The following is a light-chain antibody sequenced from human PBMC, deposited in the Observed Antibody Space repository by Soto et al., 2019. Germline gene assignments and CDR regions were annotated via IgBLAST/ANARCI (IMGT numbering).Light chain of an antibody. V-gene: IGKV3-20*01. J-gene: IGKJ1*01. CDR3: QQYDNSPWT. CDR2: GAS. CDR1: QTVSSTY. Sequence: EIVLTQSPGTLSLSPGERATLSCRASQTVSSTYLAWYQQTPGQAPSLLIYGASSRATGIPDRFSGSGSGTDFTLTISRLEPEDFAVYYCQQYDNSPWTFGQGTKVEIK.